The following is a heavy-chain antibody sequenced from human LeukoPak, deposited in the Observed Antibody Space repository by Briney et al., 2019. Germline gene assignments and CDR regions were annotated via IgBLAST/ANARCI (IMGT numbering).Heavy chain of an antibody. J-gene: IGHJ4*02. CDR3: AKAYYDSSGFDY. CDR2: IRGSGGST. V-gene: IGHV3-23*01. CDR1: GFTFSSYA. D-gene: IGHD3-22*01. Sequence: GGSLRLSCAACGFTFSSYAMSWVRQAPGKGLEWVSTIRGSGGSTYYADSVKGRFTISRDNSKNTLYLQMNSLRAEDTAVYYCAKAYYDSSGFDYWGQGTLVTVSS.